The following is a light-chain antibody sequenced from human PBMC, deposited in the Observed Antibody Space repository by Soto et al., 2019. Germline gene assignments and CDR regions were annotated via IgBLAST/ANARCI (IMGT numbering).Light chain of an antibody. V-gene: IGKV4-1*01. CDR2: WAS. Sequence: DIVMTQSPDSLAVSLGERATINCKSSQSVLYSSNHKNYLAWYQQKPGQPPKLLIYWASIRESGVPDRFSGSGSGTDFTLTISSLQAEDVAVYYCQQYYATPPTFGQGTKVEIK. CDR3: QQYYATPPT. J-gene: IGKJ1*01. CDR1: QSVLYSSNHKNY.